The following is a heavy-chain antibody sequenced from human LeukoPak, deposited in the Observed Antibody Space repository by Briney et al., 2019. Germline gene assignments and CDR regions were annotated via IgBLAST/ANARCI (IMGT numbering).Heavy chain of an antibody. CDR3: ATGLNVDTAMVTP. V-gene: IGHV1-3*01. CDR1: GYTFTSYA. CDR2: INAGNGNT. Sequence: ASVKVSCKASGYTFTSYAMHWVRQAPGQRLEWMGWINAGNGNTKYSQKFQGRVTITRDTSASTAYMELSSLRSEDTAVYYCATGLNVDTAMVTPWGQGTLVTVSS. J-gene: IGHJ5*02. D-gene: IGHD5-18*01.